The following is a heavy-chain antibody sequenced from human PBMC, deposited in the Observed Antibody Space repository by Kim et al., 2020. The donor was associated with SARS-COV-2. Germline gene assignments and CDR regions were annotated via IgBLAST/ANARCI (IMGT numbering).Heavy chain of an antibody. J-gene: IGHJ4*02. D-gene: IGHD3-22*01. V-gene: IGHV4-34*01. CDR2: INHSGST. Sequence: SETLSLTCAVYGGSFSGYYWTWIRQPPGKGLEWIGEINHSGSTNYNPSLKSRVTILVDTSNNQFYLKLSSVTAADTAVYYCARGNRPSSGYHSLGYWGQGTLVTVSS. CDR3: ARGNRPSSGYHSLGY. CDR1: GGSFSGYY.